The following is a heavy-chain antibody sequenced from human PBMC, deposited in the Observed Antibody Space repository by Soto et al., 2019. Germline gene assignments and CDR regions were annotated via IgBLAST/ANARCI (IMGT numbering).Heavy chain of an antibody. V-gene: IGHV4-34*01. CDR2: VKDGGHT. CDR1: GGSLSGYY. J-gene: IGHJ4*02. D-gene: IGHD5-12*01. CDR3: ARGQEGVVATH. Sequence: QVQLQQWGAGLLKPSETLSLNCAVTGGSLSGYYWSWIRQPPGKGLEWIGEVKDGGHTNYSPSLRGRVTISSDTSNNQFSQRLNSVTAADTGVYYCARGQEGVVATHWDQGSLVTVSS.